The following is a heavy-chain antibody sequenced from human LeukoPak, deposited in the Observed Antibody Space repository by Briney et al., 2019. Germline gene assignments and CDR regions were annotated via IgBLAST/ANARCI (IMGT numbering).Heavy chain of an antibody. CDR1: GYTFTSYG. CDR3: ARDQTGYYDFWSGYYTDYYYYGMDV. D-gene: IGHD3-3*01. J-gene: IGHJ6*02. CDR2: ISAYNGNT. V-gene: IGHV1-18*01. Sequence: ASVKVSCKASGYTFTSYGTSWVRQAPGQGLEWMGWISAYNGNTNYAQKLQGRVTMTTDTSTSTAYMELRSLRSDDTAVYYCARDQTGYYDFWSGYYTDYYYYGMDVWGQGTTVTVSS.